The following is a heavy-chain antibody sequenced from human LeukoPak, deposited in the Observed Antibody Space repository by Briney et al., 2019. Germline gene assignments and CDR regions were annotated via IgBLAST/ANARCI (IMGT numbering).Heavy chain of an antibody. CDR2: INPNSGGT. CDR3: ARGRPGIAAAGVKNWFDP. CDR1: GYTFTGYY. Sequence: ASVKVSCKASGYTFTGYYMHWVRQAPGQGLEWMGWINPNSGGTNYAQKFQGRVTMTRDTSIRTAYMELSRLRSDDTAVYYCARGRPGIAAAGVKNWFDPWGQGTLVTVSS. V-gene: IGHV1-2*02. D-gene: IGHD6-13*01. J-gene: IGHJ5*02.